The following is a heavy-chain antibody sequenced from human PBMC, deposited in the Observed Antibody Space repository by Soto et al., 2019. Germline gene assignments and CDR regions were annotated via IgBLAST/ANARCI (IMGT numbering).Heavy chain of an antibody. CDR3: TSRDTRHANHFDP. D-gene: IGHD3-16*02. V-gene: IGHV4-39*01. CDR1: DDSISVHSYY. CDR2: SYYYGCT. Sequence: SETLSLTCTVSDDSISVHSYYWTWIRQPPGKGLEWIGSSYYYGCTYFNPSLKSRATISVDTSKNQFSLRLTSVTAADTAIYYLTSRDTRHANHFDPRGPPALVTISS. J-gene: IGHJ5*02.